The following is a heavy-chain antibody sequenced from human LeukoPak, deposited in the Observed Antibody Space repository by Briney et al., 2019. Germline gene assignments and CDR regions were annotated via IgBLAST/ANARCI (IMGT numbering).Heavy chain of an antibody. Sequence: SVKVSCKASGGTFSSYAISWVRQAPGQGLEWMGGIIPIFGTANYAQKFQGRVTITADESTSTAYMELSSLRSGDAAVYYCARSPRITIFGVVRLPFDYWGQGTLVTVSS. CDR3: ARSPRITIFGVVRLPFDY. J-gene: IGHJ4*02. CDR2: IIPIFGTA. CDR1: GGTFSSYA. D-gene: IGHD3-3*01. V-gene: IGHV1-69*13.